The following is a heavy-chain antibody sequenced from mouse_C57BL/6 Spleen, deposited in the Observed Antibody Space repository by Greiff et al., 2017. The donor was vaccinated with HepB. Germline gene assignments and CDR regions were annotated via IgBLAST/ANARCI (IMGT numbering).Heavy chain of an antibody. CDR1: GYTFTDYY. CDR3: ARFASSGYFDF. Sequence: VQLQQSGPELVKPGASVKISCKASGYTFTDYYMNWVKQSHGKSLEWIGDINPNNGGTSYNQKLKGKATLTVDKSSSTAYMELRSLTSEDSAVYYCARFASSGYFDFWGQGTTLTVSS. V-gene: IGHV1-26*01. J-gene: IGHJ2*01. D-gene: IGHD3-2*02. CDR2: INPNNGGT.